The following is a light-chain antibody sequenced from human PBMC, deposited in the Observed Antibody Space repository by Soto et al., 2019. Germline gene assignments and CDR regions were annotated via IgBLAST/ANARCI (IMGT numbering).Light chain of an antibody. CDR3: QRYGSSWT. Sequence: IVLTQSPGTLSLSPGARATLSCRASQSFSANFLAWYQQKPGQGPRLLIYRASIRATGIPDRFSGSGSGTDFTLTISRLEPEDFAVYYCQRYGSSWTFGRGTKVEVK. J-gene: IGKJ1*01. V-gene: IGKV3-20*01. CDR1: QSFSANF. CDR2: RAS.